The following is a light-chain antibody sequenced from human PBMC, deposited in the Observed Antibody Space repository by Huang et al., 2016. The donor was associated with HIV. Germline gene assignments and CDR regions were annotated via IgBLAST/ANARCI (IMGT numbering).Light chain of an antibody. CDR3: QQYNNWPPMYT. Sequence: EIVLTQSPATRSLSPGQRATLSCRASQSVSRNLAGFQQKPGQAPRLLIYGSSTRATGIPARFSGSVSGTEFTLTISSLQSEDFAVYYCQQYNNWPPMYTFGQGTKLEV. CDR2: GSS. J-gene: IGKJ2*01. V-gene: IGKV3-15*01. CDR1: QSVSRN.